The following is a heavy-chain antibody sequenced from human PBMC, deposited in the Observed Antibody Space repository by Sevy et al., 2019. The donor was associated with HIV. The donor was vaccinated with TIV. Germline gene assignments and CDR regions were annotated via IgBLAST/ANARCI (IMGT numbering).Heavy chain of an antibody. J-gene: IGHJ1*01. CDR3: AKKRKSIVGATAGYFQH. D-gene: IGHD1-26*01. V-gene: IGHV3-23*01. CDR1: GFTFSSYA. CDR2: ISGSGGST. Sequence: GGSLRLSCAASGFTFSSYAMSWVRQAPGKGLEWVSAISGSGGSTYYADSVKGRFTISRDNSKNTLYLRMNSLRAEDTAVYYCAKKRKSIVGATAGYFQHWGQGTLVTVSS.